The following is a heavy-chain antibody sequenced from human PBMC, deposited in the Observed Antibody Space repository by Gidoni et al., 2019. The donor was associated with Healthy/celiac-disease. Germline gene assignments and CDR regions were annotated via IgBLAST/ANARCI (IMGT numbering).Heavy chain of an antibody. J-gene: IGHJ4*02. V-gene: IGHV3-23*01. Sequence: EVQLLESGGGLVQPGGSLVLSCAASGFTFSSYARRWVRQAPGKGLEWVSAISGSGGSTYYADSVKGRFTISRDNSKNTLYLQMNSLRAEDTAVYYCAKDGVYYGSGSYFMGIDYWGQGTLVTVSS. CDR1: GFTFSSYA. CDR3: AKDGVYYGSGSYFMGIDY. D-gene: IGHD3-10*01. CDR2: ISGSGGST.